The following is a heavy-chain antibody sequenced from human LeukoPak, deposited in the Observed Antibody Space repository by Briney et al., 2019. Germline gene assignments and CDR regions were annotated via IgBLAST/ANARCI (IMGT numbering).Heavy chain of an antibody. CDR1: GFTFADYA. D-gene: IGHD2-15*01. CDR2: IRAKAYGGTA. V-gene: IGHV3-49*03. CDR3: TRRTYCSGGNCNEDY. Sequence: GGSLRLSCTASGFTFADYAMSWFRQAPGKGLEWVGFIRAKAYGGTADYAASVKGRFTLSRDDSKSIAYLQMNSLKTEETAVYYCTRRTYCSGGNCNEDYWGQGTLVIVSS. J-gene: IGHJ4*02.